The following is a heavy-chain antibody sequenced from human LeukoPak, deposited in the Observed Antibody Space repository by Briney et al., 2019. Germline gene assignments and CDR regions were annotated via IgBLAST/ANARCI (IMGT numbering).Heavy chain of an antibody. D-gene: IGHD4-23*01. J-gene: IGHJ6*02. V-gene: IGHV3-73*01. CDR2: IRSKGNSYAT. CDR1: GFTFSVSA. CDR3: ARQWRGNSDYYYYGLDV. Sequence: GGSLRLSCAASGFTFSVSAMHWVRQASGKGLEWVGRIRSKGNSYATAYAASVSGRLTISRDDSNNTAYLQMSSLKPEDTAVYYCARQWRGNSDYYYYGLDVWGQGTTVTVSS.